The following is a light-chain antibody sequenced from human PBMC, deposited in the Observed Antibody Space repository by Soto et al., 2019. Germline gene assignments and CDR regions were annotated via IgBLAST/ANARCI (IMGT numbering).Light chain of an antibody. CDR1: QTGRNNY. J-gene: IGKJ4*01. CDR2: DAS. V-gene: IGKV3-20*01. CDR3: QQFSSYPLT. Sequence: EFVLTQSPGTLSLSPGERATLSCSASQTGRNNYVAWYQQKPGQAPRLLIYDASSRATGIPDRFSGGGSGTDFTLTISRLEPEDFAVYYCQQFSSYPLTFGGGTKVDIK.